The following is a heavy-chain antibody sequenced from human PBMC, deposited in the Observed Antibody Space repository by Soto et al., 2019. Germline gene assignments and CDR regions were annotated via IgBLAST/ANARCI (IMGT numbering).Heavy chain of an antibody. CDR2: INPNSGGT. J-gene: IGHJ6*02. D-gene: IGHD1-26*01. CDR3: PRVASNVVGATIAHYGIDD. Sequence: QVQLVQSGAEVKKPGASVKVSCKASGYTFTGYYMHWVRQAPGQGLEWMGWINPNSGGTKYAQKFQGRVTMTRYTSIRTTYMELSRLRYDDTAVYYCPRVASNVVGATIAHYGIDDCGQGTTVTVSS. CDR1: GYTFTGYY. V-gene: IGHV1-2*02.